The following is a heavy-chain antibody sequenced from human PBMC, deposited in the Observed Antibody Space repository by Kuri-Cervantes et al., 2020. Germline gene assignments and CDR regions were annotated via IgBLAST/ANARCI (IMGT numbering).Heavy chain of an antibody. CDR2: ISWNSGSI. J-gene: IGHJ4*02. Sequence: GGSLRLSCAATGFTFDDYGMHWVRQAPGKGLEWVSGISWNSGSIGYADSVKGRFTISRDNAKNSLYLQMNSLRAEDTALYYCAKDQNYSFLSGYYTDWGQGTLVTVSS. D-gene: IGHD3-3*01. V-gene: IGHV3-9*01. CDR3: AKDQNYSFLSGYYTD. CDR1: GFTFDDYG.